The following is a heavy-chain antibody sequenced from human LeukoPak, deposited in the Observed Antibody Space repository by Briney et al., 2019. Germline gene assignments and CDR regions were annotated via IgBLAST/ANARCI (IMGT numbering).Heavy chain of an antibody. J-gene: IGHJ4*02. CDR1: GGTFSSYA. V-gene: IGHV1-69*13. D-gene: IGHD6-13*01. CDR3: ARVKVVAAAGPLDS. Sequence: GASVKVSCKASGGTFSSYAISWVRQAPGQGLEWMGGIIPIFGTANYAQKFQGRVTITADESTSTAYMELSSLRSEDTAVYYCARVKVVAAAGPLDSWGRGPLVTVSS. CDR2: IIPIFGTA.